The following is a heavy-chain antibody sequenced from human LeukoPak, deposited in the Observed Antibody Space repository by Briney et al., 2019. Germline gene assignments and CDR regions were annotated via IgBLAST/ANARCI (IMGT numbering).Heavy chain of an antibody. CDR2: IVDTGDGI. V-gene: IGHV3-23*01. D-gene: IGHD4/OR15-4a*01. CDR1: GFPFSSYA. Sequence: SGGSLRLSCAASGFPFSSYAMRWVRQAPGKGLVWVTNIVDTGDGIFYADSERGRLNIPRDSTKNTLDLQMNNLQADDTAVYYCAKERCQPLPNYHIDVWGKGTTVTVSS. CDR3: AKERCQPLPNYHIDV. J-gene: IGHJ6*03.